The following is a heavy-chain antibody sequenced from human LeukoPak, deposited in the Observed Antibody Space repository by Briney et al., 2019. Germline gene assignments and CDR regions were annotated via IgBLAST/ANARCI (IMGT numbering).Heavy chain of an antibody. D-gene: IGHD5-18*01. CDR3: ARGQYSYGYRYYYYGMDV. CDR1: GGSFSGYY. CDR2: INHSGST. J-gene: IGHJ6*02. Sequence: PSETLSLTCAVYGGSFSGYYWSWIRQPPGKGLEWIGEINHSGSTNYSPSLKSRVTISVDTSKNQFSLKLSSVTAADTAVYYCARGQYSYGYRYYYYGMDVWGQGTTVTVSS. V-gene: IGHV4-34*01.